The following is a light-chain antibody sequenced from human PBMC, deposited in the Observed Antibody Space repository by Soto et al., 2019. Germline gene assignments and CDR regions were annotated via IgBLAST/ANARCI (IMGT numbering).Light chain of an antibody. CDR1: SSNIGSYT. Sequence: QSVLTQPPSASGTPGQRVTISCSGSSSNIGSYTVNWYQHVPGTAPKLLMYSNSERPSGVPARFSGSLSGTSASLAISGLQSEDEADYYCAAWDGSLNGYVFGAGTKVTAL. CDR2: SNS. J-gene: IGLJ1*01. CDR3: AAWDGSLNGYV. V-gene: IGLV1-44*01.